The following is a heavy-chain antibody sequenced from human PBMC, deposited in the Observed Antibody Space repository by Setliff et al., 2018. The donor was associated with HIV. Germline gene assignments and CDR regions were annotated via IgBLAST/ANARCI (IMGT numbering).Heavy chain of an antibody. CDR1: GFTFTGYW. V-gene: IGHV3-74*01. CDR2: IDSDGTGT. Sequence: GESLKISCAASGFTFTGYWMHWVRQAPGKGLVWVSHIDSDGTGTTYADSVRGRFSISRDNAKNTLYLQMNSLRAEDTAVYYCAREGGTYRTLLWGQGTLVTVSS. D-gene: IGHD1-26*01. J-gene: IGHJ4*02. CDR3: AREGGTYRTLL.